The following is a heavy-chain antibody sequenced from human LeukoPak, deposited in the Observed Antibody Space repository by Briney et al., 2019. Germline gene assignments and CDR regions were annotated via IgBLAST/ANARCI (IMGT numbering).Heavy chain of an antibody. J-gene: IGHJ4*02. CDR1: GLTVSSSY. CDR3: ARESNYYDSSGYYPYYFDY. D-gene: IGHD3-22*01. V-gene: IGHV3-53*01. CDR2: IYNDGST. Sequence: GGSLRLSCAASGLTVSSSYMSWVRQAPGKGLEWVSIIYNDGSTYYADSMKGRFTISRDNSKNTLYLQMNSLRAEDTAVCYCARESNYYDSSGYYPYYFDYWGQGTLVTVSS.